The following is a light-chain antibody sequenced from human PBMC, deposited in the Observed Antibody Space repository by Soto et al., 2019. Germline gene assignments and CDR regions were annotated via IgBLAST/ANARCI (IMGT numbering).Light chain of an antibody. V-gene: IGKV1-8*01. CDR1: QGIASY. CDR3: QQYYNSPLT. CDR2: AAS. Sequence: AIRMTQSPSSLSASTGDRVTITCRASQGIASYLAWYQQKPGKAPKLLIYAASTLQSGVPSRFSGSGSGIDFTLTISWLQSEDSATYYCQQYYNSPLTVGGGTKVEIK. J-gene: IGKJ4*01.